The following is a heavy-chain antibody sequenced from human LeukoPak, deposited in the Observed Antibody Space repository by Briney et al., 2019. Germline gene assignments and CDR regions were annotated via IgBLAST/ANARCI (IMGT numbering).Heavy chain of an antibody. D-gene: IGHD1-26*01. Sequence: PSATLSLTCSVSGGSISTYYWSWIRQPPGKGLEWIGYIYYSGSTNYNPSLKSRVTISVDTSKNQFSLKLSSVTAADTAVYYCARVDSGSYDYWGQGTLVTVSS. CDR2: IYYSGST. V-gene: IGHV4-59*01. J-gene: IGHJ4*02. CDR3: ARVDSGSYDY. CDR1: GGSISTYY.